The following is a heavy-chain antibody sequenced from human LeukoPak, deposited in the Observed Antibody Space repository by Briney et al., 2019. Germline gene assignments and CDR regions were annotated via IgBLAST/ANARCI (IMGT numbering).Heavy chain of an antibody. J-gene: IGHJ6*02. Sequence: GRSLRLSCAASGFTFTTHNMHWVRQAPGKGLEWMAFISYGGVFKQYADSVKGRFTVSRDNSKNTLYLQMSSLRAEDTAMYYCARDGQNDSPYSMDVCGQGTTVTVSS. V-gene: IGHV3-33*01. CDR2: ISYGGVFK. CDR1: GFTFTTHN. D-gene: IGHD3-16*01. CDR3: ARDGQNDSPYSMDV.